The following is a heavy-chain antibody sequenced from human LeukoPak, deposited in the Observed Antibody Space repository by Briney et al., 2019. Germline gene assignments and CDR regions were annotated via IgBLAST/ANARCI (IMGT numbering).Heavy chain of an antibody. V-gene: IGHV3-66*01. CDR2: IYSGGST. Sequence: GGSLRLSCAASGFTVSSNYMSWVRQAPGKGLEWVSVIYSGGSTYYADSVKGRFTISRDNSKNTLYLQMNSLRAEDTAVYYCARVPSRGDSSGYYEEVPYYFDHWGQGTLVTVSS. CDR3: ARVPSRGDSSGYYEEVPYYFDH. D-gene: IGHD3-22*01. CDR1: GFTVSSNY. J-gene: IGHJ4*02.